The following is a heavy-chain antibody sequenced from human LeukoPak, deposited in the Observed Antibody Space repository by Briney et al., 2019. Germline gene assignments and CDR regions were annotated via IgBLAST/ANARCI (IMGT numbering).Heavy chain of an antibody. CDR1: GFTFSNAW. CDR2: IKSKTDGGTT. V-gene: IGHV3-15*01. D-gene: IGHD3-3*01. Sequence: GGSLRLSCAASGFTFSNAWMSWVRQAPGKGLEWVGRIKSKTDGGTTDYAAPVKGRFTISRDDSKNTLYLQMSSLKTEDTAVYYCTTLYYDFWSGYCWGQGTLVTVSS. J-gene: IGHJ4*02. CDR3: TTLYYDFWSGYC.